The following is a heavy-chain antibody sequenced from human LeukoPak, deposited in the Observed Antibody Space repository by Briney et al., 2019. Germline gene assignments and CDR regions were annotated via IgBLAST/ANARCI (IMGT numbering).Heavy chain of an antibody. J-gene: IGHJ4*02. D-gene: IGHD2-15*01. Sequence: SETLSLTCTVSGGSISSYYWSWIRQPAGKGLEWIGRIYTSGSTNYNPSLKSRVTMSVDTSKNQFSLKLSSVAAADTAVYYCARASRGGYCSGGSCYGYYYFDYWGQGTLVTVSS. CDR3: ARASRGGYCSGGSCYGYYYFDY. V-gene: IGHV4-4*07. CDR1: GGSISSYY. CDR2: IYTSGST.